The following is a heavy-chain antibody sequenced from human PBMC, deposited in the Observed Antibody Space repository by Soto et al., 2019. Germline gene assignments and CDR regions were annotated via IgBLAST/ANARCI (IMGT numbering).Heavy chain of an antibody. D-gene: IGHD3-16*02. CDR1: GFTFSSYA. J-gene: IGHJ4*02. CDR2: ISYDGSNK. V-gene: IGHV3-30-3*01. CDR3: ARSTFGGVIVSPPGY. Sequence: GGSLRLSCAASGFTFSSYAMHWVRLAPGKGLEWVAVISYDGSNKYYADSVKGRFTISRDNSKNTLYLQMNSLRAEDTAVYYCARSTFGGVIVSPPGYWGQGTLVTVSS.